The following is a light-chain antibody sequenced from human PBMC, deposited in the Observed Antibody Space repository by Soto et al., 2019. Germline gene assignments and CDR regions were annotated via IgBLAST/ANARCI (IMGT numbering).Light chain of an antibody. J-gene: IGLJ1*01. CDR1: SSDVGAYNY. V-gene: IGLV2-11*01. Sequence: QSALTQPRSVSGSPGQSVTISCTGTSSDVGAYNYVSWYQQHPGKAPKLIIYDVTKWPSGVPDRFSGSKSGNTASLTISGLQAEDEADYYCCSYAGSSTLIFFGTGTKLTVL. CDR3: CSYAGSSTLIF. CDR2: DVT.